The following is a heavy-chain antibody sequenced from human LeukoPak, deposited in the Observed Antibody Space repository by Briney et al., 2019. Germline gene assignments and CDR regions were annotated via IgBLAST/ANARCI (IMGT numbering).Heavy chain of an antibody. CDR2: ISSGGDTI. CDR3: ARVVYCSGGTCHIFAFDI. J-gene: IGHJ3*02. CDR1: GFTFSDYY. D-gene: IGHD2-15*01. Sequence: GGSLRLSCAASGFTFSDYYMSWIRQAPGKGPEWISYISSGGDTIFYADSVKGRFAISRDNAKNSLYLQVNSLRAEDTAVYYCARVVYCSGGTCHIFAFDIWGQGTIVTVSA. V-gene: IGHV3-11*01.